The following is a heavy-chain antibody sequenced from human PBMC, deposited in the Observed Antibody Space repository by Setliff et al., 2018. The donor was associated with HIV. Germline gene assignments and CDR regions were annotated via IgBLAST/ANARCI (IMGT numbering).Heavy chain of an antibody. CDR3: AKDLSGYSSSWYFAFDI. J-gene: IGHJ3*02. Sequence: SLRLSCAASGFTFSNTWMSWVRQAPGKGLEWVGRIKSKTDGGTTDYAAPVKGRFTMSRDNSKNTLYLHMNSLRAEDTAVYYCAKDLSGYSSSWYFAFDIWGQGTMVTVSS. D-gene: IGHD6-13*01. CDR1: GFTFSNTW. V-gene: IGHV3-15*01. CDR2: IKSKTDGGTT.